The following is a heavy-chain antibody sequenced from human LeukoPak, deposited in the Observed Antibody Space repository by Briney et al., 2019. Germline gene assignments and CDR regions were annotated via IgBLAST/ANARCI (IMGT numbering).Heavy chain of an antibody. CDR3: ARSVTTWTYFDL. J-gene: IGHJ2*01. D-gene: IGHD4-17*01. Sequence: GESLKISCKGSGYRFTNQWIGWVRQMPGKGLEWMGWINAGNGNTKYSQEFQGRVTITRDTSASTAYMELSSLGSEDMAVYYCARSVTTWTYFDLWGRGTLVTVSS. CDR2: INAGNGNT. V-gene: IGHV1-3*03. CDR1: GYRFTNQW.